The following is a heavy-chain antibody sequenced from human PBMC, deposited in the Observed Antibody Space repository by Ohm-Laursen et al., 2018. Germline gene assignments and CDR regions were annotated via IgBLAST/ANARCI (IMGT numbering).Heavy chain of an antibody. CDR2: ISAYNGNT. Sequence: SVKVSCKASGYTFTSYGISWVRQAPGQGLEWMGWISAYNGNTNYAQKLQGRVTMTTDTSTSTAYTELRSLRSDDTAVYYCARVDDSNVRWYFDLWGRGTLVTVSS. V-gene: IGHV1-18*01. D-gene: IGHD3-22*01. CDR1: GYTFTSYG. J-gene: IGHJ2*01. CDR3: ARVDDSNVRWYFDL.